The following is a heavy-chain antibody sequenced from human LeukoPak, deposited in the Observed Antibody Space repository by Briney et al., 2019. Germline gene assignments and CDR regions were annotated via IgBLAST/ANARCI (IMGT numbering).Heavy chain of an antibody. CDR1: GFTFSSYE. D-gene: IGHD3-3*01. V-gene: IGHV3-48*03. CDR3: VRDRGNDFWGADVSYFDY. Sequence: GGSLRLSCAASGFTFSSYEMNWVRQAQGKGLEWVSFISRSGSTIYYADSVKGRFTISRDNAANSLYLQMNSLRAEDTAVYYCVRDRGNDFWGADVSYFDYWGQGTLVTVSS. CDR2: ISRSGSTI. J-gene: IGHJ4*02.